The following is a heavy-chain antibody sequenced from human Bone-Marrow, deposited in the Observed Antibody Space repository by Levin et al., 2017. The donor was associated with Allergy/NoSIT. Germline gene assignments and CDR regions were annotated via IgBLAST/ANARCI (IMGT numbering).Heavy chain of an antibody. CDR1: GFFFSIHA. J-gene: IGHJ4*01. V-gene: IGHV3-23*01. CDR2: ISASATST. D-gene: IGHD3-10*01. Sequence: GESLKISCAASGFFFSIHAMCWVRQAPGKGLEWVSSISASATSTYYADSVKGRFTISRDNSMNTLYLQMNSLRAEDTAVYYCAGPRDQYYAAGGRPVYWGHGTLVAVAS. CDR3: AGPRDQYYAAGGRPVY.